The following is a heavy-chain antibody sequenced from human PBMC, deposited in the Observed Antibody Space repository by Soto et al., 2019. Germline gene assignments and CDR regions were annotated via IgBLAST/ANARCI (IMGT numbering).Heavy chain of an antibody. Sequence: QITLKESGPTLVRPPQTLTLTCTFSGFSLKSGGGVGWIRQPPGKAVEWLALIYWDDDKRYSPSLKNRLTITKDTSKNQVVLTMTNVGPVDTATYFCAHIDPEIVTVGGHGGFDYWGQGTLVTVSS. J-gene: IGHJ4*02. CDR3: AHIDPEIVTVGGHGGFDY. V-gene: IGHV2-5*02. CDR1: GFSLKSGGG. CDR2: IYWDDDK. D-gene: IGHD5-12*01.